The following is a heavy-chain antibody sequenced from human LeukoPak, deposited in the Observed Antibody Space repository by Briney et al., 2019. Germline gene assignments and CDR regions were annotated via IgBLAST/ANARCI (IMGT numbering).Heavy chain of an antibody. V-gene: IGHV3-48*02. D-gene: IGHD1-26*01. Sequence: PGGSLRLSCAASGFTFSSYSMNWVRQAPGKGLEWLSYISSTSSTIYYADSVKGRFITSRDNAKNSLYLQMNSLRDEDTAVYYCARSAGGSYYDWFDPWGQGTLVTVST. CDR3: ARSAGGSYYDWFDP. J-gene: IGHJ5*02. CDR1: GFTFSSYS. CDR2: ISSTSSTI.